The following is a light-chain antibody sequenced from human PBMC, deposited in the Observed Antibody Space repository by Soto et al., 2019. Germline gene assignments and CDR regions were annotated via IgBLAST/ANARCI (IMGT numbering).Light chain of an antibody. J-gene: IGLJ2*01. CDR3: SSYTDSTTLV. V-gene: IGLV2-14*03. Sequence: QSALTQPASVAGSPGQSITISCTGTSSDVGGYNYVSWSKQQPCKAPDLMIYAVSSRPSGFSNRFSGSKSGNTASLTISGLQAEDEAHYYCSSYTDSTTLVFGGGTKLTVL. CDR1: SSDVGGYNY. CDR2: AVS.